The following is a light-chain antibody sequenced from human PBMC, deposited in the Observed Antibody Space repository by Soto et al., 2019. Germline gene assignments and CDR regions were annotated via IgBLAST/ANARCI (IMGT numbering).Light chain of an antibody. J-gene: IGKJ4*01. CDR3: QQYDNLPRT. Sequence: DIQMTQSPSSLSASVGDRVTITCQASQDIKNYLNWYQQKSGKVPKLLIYDASDLETGVPSRFSGSGSGTDFTFTINSLQPEDIATYYCQQYDNLPRTFGGGTKVDIK. CDR1: QDIKNY. V-gene: IGKV1-33*01. CDR2: DAS.